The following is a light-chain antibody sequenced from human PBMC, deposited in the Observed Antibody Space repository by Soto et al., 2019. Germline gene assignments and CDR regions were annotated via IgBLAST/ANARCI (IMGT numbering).Light chain of an antibody. J-gene: IGKJ1*01. V-gene: IGKV3-20*01. Sequence: EIVLTQSPGTLSLSPGERATLSCRASQSVNSNYLAWYQQKPGQAPRLLVYGASSRATAIADRFSGSGSGTDFTLTINRLEPADFAVYYCQQYGGSPTFGQGTKVEIK. CDR2: GAS. CDR3: QQYGGSPT. CDR1: QSVNSNY.